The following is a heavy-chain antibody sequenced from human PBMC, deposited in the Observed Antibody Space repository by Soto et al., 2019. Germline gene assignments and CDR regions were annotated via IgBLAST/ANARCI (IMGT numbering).Heavy chain of an antibody. CDR1: GFTFTSYA. J-gene: IGHJ1*01. CDR3: ATGYRSGWYEYFQH. D-gene: IGHD6-19*01. CDR2: ISGSGGST. Sequence: EVQLLESGGGLVQPGGSLRLSCAASGFTFTSYAMNWVRQAPGKGLEWVSAISGSGGSTYYADSVKGRFTISRDNSKNTLYLQMNSLRAEDTALYYCATGYRSGWYEYFQHWGQGTLVTVSS. V-gene: IGHV3-23*01.